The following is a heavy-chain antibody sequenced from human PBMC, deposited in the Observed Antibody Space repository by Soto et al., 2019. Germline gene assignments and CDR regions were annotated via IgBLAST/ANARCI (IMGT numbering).Heavy chain of an antibody. J-gene: IGHJ2*01. V-gene: IGHV3-48*01. CDR1: GFTFSSYS. CDR2: ISSSSSTI. CDR3: ARFRGGWYFDL. Sequence: EVQLVESGGGLVQPGGSLRLSCAASGFTFSSYSMNWVRQAPGKGLEWVSYISSSSSTIYYADSVKGRFTISRDNAKNSLYLQMNSLRAEDTAVYYCARFRGGWYFDLWGRGTLVTVSS.